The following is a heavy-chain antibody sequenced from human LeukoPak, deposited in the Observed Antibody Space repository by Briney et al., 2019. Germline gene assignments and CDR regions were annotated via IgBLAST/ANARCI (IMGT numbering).Heavy chain of an antibody. CDR3: ARGSGNYNFDH. V-gene: IGHV1-2*02. D-gene: IGHD1-26*01. CDR2: INPNSGDT. Sequence: ASVKVSCEASGYIFTAYYLLWVRQAPGQGLEWMGWINPNSGDTETAQKFQGRVTMTRDTPVSTAYMDLSRLRSDDTAVYYCARGSGNYNFDHWGQGTLVTVSS. J-gene: IGHJ4*02. CDR1: GYIFTAYY.